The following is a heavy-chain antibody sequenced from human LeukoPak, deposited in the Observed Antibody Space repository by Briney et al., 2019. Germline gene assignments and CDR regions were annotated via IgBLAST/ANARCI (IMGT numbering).Heavy chain of an antibody. V-gene: IGHV4-34*01. CDR2: INHSGST. Sequence: SETLSLTCAVYGGSFSGYYWSWIRQPPGKGLEWIGEINHSGSTNYNASLKSRVTISVDTSKNQFSLKLSSVTAADTAVYYCARGARSNYYDSSGYYSRVWGKGTTVTVSS. CDR3: ARGARSNYYDSSGYYSRV. J-gene: IGHJ6*04. D-gene: IGHD3-22*01. CDR1: GGSFSGYY.